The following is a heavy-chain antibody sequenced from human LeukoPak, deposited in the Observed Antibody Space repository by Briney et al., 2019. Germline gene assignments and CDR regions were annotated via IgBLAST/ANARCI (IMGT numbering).Heavy chain of an antibody. V-gene: IGHV5-51*01. D-gene: IGHD2-15*01. CDR1: GYSFTNYW. CDR2: IYPGDSDT. Sequence: GESLKISCKGSGYSFTNYWIGWVRQMPGKGLEWMGIIYPGDSDTRYSPSFQGQVTISADKSISTAYLQWSSLKALDTAMYYCARHGIGYCSGGSCSEIGYWGQGTLVTVSS. J-gene: IGHJ4*02. CDR3: ARHGIGYCSGGSCSEIGY.